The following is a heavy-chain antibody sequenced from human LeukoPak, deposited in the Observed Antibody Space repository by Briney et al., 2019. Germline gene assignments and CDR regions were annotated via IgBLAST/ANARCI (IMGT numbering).Heavy chain of an antibody. CDR1: GFTVSSNY. D-gene: IGHD5-24*01. Sequence: PGGSLRLSCAASGFTVSSNYMSWVRQAPGKGLEWVSVIYSGGSTYYADSVKGRFTISRDNSKNTLYLQMNSLRAEDTAVYYCTRSMATITFSFHYWGQGTLVTVSS. J-gene: IGHJ4*02. V-gene: IGHV3-66*01. CDR3: TRSMATITFSFHY. CDR2: IYSGGST.